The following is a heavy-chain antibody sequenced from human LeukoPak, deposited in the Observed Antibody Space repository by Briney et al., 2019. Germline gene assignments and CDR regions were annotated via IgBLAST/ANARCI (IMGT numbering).Heavy chain of an antibody. D-gene: IGHD6-6*01. CDR1: GFTFSSFA. Sequence: GGSLRLSCAASGFTFSSFAMTWVRQAPGKGLEWVSVIYSGGSTYYADSVKGRFTISRDNSKNTLYLQMNSLRAEDTAVYYCARGGQLVPYDYWGQGTLVTVSS. CDR3: ARGGQLVPYDY. CDR2: IYSGGST. V-gene: IGHV3-53*01. J-gene: IGHJ4*02.